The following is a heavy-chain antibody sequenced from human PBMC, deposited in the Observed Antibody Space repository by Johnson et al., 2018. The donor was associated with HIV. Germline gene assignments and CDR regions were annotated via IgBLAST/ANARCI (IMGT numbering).Heavy chain of an antibody. D-gene: IGHD7-27*01. J-gene: IGHJ3*02. CDR2: ISYYGNNK. V-gene: IGHV3-30*03. CDR3: ARAGSGDLRQYAFDI. CDR1: GHTFSSFG. Sequence: QAQLVESGGGVVQPGRSLTLSCALSGHTFSSFGMHWARQAPGKGLEWVAVISYYGNNKYYADSVKGRFTISRDNSKTTVYLQMDSQRAEDTAVYYCARAGSGDLRQYAFDIWGQGTVVTVSS.